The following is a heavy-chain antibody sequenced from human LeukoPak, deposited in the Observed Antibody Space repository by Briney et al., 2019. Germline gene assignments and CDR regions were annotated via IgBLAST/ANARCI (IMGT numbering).Heavy chain of an antibody. CDR2: IYYSGST. V-gene: IGHV4-59*01. CDR3: ARFSDQIAIFGVVNYFLGD. CDR1: GGTISSYY. D-gene: IGHD3-3*01. J-gene: IGHJ4*02. Sequence: SETLSLTCTVSGGTISSYYWSWIRQPPGKGLEWIGYIYYSGSTNYNPSLKSRVTISVDTSENQFSLKLSSVTAADTAVYYCARFSDQIAIFGVVNYFLGDWGQGILVTVSS.